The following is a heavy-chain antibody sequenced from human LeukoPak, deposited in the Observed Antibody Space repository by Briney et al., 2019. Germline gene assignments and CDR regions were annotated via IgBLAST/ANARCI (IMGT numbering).Heavy chain of an antibody. V-gene: IGHV3-7*01. CDR2: IKQDGSEE. CDR1: GFTFSSYW. Sequence: GGSLRLSCAASGFTFSSYWMSWVRQAPGRGLEWVANIKQDGSEEYYVDSVKGRFTISRDNAKNSLYLQMNSLRAEDTAVYYCARLGAADTYYYYYMDVWGKGTTVTVSS. CDR3: ARLGAADTYYYYYMDV. D-gene: IGHD2-15*01. J-gene: IGHJ6*03.